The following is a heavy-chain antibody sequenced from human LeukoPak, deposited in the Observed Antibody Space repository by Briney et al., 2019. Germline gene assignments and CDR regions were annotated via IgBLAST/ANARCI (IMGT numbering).Heavy chain of an antibody. D-gene: IGHD3-10*01. CDR3: ARRYYGSGSYSDGFDY. Sequence: GEALKISCKGSGYGFTNYWIGWVRQMLGKGLKRMGIIYPGDSDTRYSPSFQGQVSISVDKSISTAYLQWSSLKASDTAMYYCARRYYGSGSYSDGFDYWGQGTLVTVSS. CDR2: IYPGDSDT. J-gene: IGHJ4*02. CDR1: GYGFTNYW. V-gene: IGHV5-51*01.